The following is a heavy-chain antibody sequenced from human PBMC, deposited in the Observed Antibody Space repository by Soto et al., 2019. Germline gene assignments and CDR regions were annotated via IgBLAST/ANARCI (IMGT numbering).Heavy chain of an antibody. CDR1: GFTFSSYG. CDR3: AKSGSGTYYFDY. CDR2: ISYDGSNK. Sequence: AGGSLRLSCAASGFTFSSYGMHWVRQAPGKGLEWVAVISYDGSNKYYADSVKGRFTISRDNSKNTLYLQMNSLRAEDTAVYYCAKSGSGTYYFDYWGQGTLVTVSS. J-gene: IGHJ4*02. V-gene: IGHV3-30*18. D-gene: IGHD3-10*01.